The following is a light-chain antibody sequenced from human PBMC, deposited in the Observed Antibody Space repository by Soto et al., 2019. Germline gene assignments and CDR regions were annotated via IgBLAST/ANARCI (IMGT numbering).Light chain of an antibody. V-gene: IGLV2-14*01. J-gene: IGLJ1*01. Sequence: QSALTQPASVSGSPGQSITISCTGTRSDVGGYNYVSWYQQHPGKAPKLMIYDVSNRPSGVSNRFSGSKSGNTASLTISGLQAEYEADYYCSSYTSSSPPHYVFGTGTQLTVL. CDR1: RSDVGGYNY. CDR3: SSYTSSSPPHYV. CDR2: DVS.